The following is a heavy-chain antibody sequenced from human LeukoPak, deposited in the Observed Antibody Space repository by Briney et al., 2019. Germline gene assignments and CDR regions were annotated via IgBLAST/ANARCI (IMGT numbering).Heavy chain of an antibody. CDR1: GYTFTDYY. D-gene: IGHD5-18*01. CDR2: MNPNSGNT. Sequence: ASVKVSCKASGYTFTDYYMHWVRQAPGQGLEWMGWMNPNSGNTGYAQKFQGRVTMTRNTSISTAYMELSSLRSEDTAVYYCARGFAMVWGQGTLVTVSS. V-gene: IGHV1-8*02. CDR3: ARGFAMV. J-gene: IGHJ4*02.